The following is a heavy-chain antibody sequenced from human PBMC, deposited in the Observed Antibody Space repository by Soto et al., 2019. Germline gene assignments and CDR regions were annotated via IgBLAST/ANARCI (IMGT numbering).Heavy chain of an antibody. V-gene: IGHV3-53*01. Sequence: GGSLRLSCAASGFTVSSNYMSWVRQAPGKGLEWVSVIYSGGSTYYADSVKGRFTISRDNSKNTLYLQMNSLRAEDTAVYYCASVRVINDFWIGYYFDYWGQGTLVTVSS. J-gene: IGHJ4*02. CDR3: ASVRVINDFWIGYYFDY. CDR1: GFTVSSNY. CDR2: IYSGGST. D-gene: IGHD3-3*01.